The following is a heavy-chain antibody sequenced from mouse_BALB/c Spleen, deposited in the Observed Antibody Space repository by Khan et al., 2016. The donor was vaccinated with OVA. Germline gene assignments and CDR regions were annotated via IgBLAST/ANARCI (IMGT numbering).Heavy chain of an antibody. J-gene: IGHJ3*01. D-gene: IGHD2-10*01. CDR2: INPSNSYT. V-gene: IGHV1-4*01. CDR3: VRGGAYPGSDGWVAY. CDR1: GYTFSSYT. Sequence: QVQLQQSGAELARPGASVKMSCRASGYTFSSYTIHWIIQRPGQALEWIGHINPSNSYTNYNQNFKDKATLIVDKSSTTAYMQLSSLTSEDSAVYYCVRGGAYPGSDGWVAYWGQGALVTVSA.